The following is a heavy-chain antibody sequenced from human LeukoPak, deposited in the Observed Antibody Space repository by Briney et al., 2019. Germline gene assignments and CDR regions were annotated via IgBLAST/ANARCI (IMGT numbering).Heavy chain of an antibody. CDR2: IYYSGST. D-gene: IGHD3-3*02. CDR3: ARRDHFASFFDN. V-gene: IGHV4-28*01. CDR1: GYSISSSVW. J-gene: IGHJ4*02. Sequence: SDTLSLTCAVSGYSISSSVWWGWIRQPPGKGLEWIGYIYYSGSTYYNPSLKSRVTMSVDTSKNQFSLKLTSVTAVDTAVYYCARRDHFASFFDNWGRGTLVTVSS.